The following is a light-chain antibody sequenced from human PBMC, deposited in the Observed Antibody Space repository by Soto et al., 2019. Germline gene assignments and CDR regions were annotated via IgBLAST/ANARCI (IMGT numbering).Light chain of an antibody. CDR2: DAS. Sequence: EIVLTQSPATLSLSPGERATLSCRASQSVSSYLAWYQQKPGQAPRLLIYDASNRATGIPDRFSGSGSGTDFTLTISRLEPEDFAVYYCQQRSDWPRTFGQGTKVDIK. V-gene: IGKV3-11*01. CDR3: QQRSDWPRT. CDR1: QSVSSY. J-gene: IGKJ1*01.